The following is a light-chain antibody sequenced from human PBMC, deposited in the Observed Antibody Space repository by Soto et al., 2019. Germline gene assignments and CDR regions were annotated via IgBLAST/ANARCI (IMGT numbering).Light chain of an antibody. Sequence: DIQMTQSPSSLSASVGDRVTITCRASQSISSYLNWYQQKPGEAPKLLIYAASSLQSGVPSRFSGSGSGTDFTLTISSLQPEDFATYYCQQSYSTSLLFGGGTKVEIK. CDR1: QSISSY. J-gene: IGKJ4*01. V-gene: IGKV1-39*01. CDR3: QQSYSTSLL. CDR2: AAS.